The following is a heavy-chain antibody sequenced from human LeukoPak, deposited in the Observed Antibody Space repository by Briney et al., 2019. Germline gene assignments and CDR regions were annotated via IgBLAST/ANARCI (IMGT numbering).Heavy chain of an antibody. CDR3: ARRQGDFTGYFDY. CDR2: IYTSGST. CDR1: GGSISSGSYY. D-gene: IGHD2/OR15-2a*01. V-gene: IGHV4-61*02. J-gene: IGHJ4*02. Sequence: SSETLSLTCTVSGGSISSGSYYWSWIRQPAGKGLEWIVRIYTSGSTNYNPSLKSRVTISVDTSKNQFSLKLSSVTAADTAVYYCARRQGDFTGYFDYWGQGTLVTVSS.